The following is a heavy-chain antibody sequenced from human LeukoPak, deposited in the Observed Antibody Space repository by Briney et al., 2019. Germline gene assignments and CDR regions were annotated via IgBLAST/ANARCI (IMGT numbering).Heavy chain of an antibody. CDR2: IRYDGSNK. CDR3: ARDLLDWNYYFDF. J-gene: IGHJ4*02. V-gene: IGHV3-30*02. Sequence: GGSLRLSCAASGFIFSNYGIHWVRQAPGKGLEWVAFIRYDGSNKNYVDSVKGRFTISRDNAKNSLYLQMNSLRAEDTAVYYCARDLLDWNYYFDFWGQGTLVTVSS. D-gene: IGHD1-7*01. CDR1: GFIFSNYG.